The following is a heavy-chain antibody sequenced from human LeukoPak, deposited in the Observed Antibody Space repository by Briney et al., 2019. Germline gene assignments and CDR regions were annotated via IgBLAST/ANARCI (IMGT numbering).Heavy chain of an antibody. CDR2: IYYSGST. CDR3: ARDNYYDGSGYYYFDY. CDR1: GGSISSGGYY. D-gene: IGHD3-22*01. V-gene: IGHV4-31*03. J-gene: IGHJ4*02. Sequence: SETLSLTCIVSGGSISSGGYYWSWIRQHPGKGLEWIGYIYYSGSTYYNPSLKSRVTISVDTSKNQFSLKLSSVTAADTAVYYCARDNYYDGSGYYYFDYWGQGTLVTVSS.